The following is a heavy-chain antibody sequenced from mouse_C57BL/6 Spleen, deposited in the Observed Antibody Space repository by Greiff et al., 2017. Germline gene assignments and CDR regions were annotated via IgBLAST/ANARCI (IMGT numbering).Heavy chain of an antibody. Sequence: EVQLVESGEGLVKPGGSLKLSCAASGFTFSSYAMSWVRQTPEKRLEWVAYISSGGDYIYYADTVKGRFTISRDNARNTLYLQMSSLKSEDTAMYYCTREGRLYGNLGNFDYWGQGTTLTVSS. CDR3: TREGRLYGNLGNFDY. CDR1: GFTFSSYA. CDR2: ISSGGDYI. V-gene: IGHV5-9-1*02. J-gene: IGHJ2*01. D-gene: IGHD2-1*01.